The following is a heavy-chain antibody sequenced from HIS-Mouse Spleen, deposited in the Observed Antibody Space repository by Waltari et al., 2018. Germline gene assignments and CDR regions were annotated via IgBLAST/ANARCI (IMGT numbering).Heavy chain of an antibody. CDR3: ARKRTASGWFDP. Sequence: QLQLQESGPGLVKPSETLSLTCTVSGGSISSSSYYWGWIRQHPGKGLEWIGSIYYSGSTYYNPSLKSRVTISVDTSKNQFSLKLSSVTAADTAVYYCARKRTASGWFDPWGQGTLVTVSS. J-gene: IGHJ5*02. CDR1: GGSISSSSYY. V-gene: IGHV4-39*01. D-gene: IGHD2-21*02. CDR2: IYYSGST.